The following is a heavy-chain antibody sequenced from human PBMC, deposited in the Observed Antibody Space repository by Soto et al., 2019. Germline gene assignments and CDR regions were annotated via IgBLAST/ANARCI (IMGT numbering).Heavy chain of an antibody. J-gene: IGHJ4*02. V-gene: IGHV3-30-3*01. CDR3: ARDGYCSGGSCTHFDY. CDR2: ISYDGSNK. D-gene: IGHD2-15*01. CDR1: GFTFSSYT. Sequence: GSLRLSCAASGFTFSSYTMHWVRQAPGKGLEWVAVISYDGSNKYYADSVKGRFTISRDNSKNTLYVQMNSLRTEDTAVYYCARDGYCSGGSCTHFDYWGQGTLVTVSS.